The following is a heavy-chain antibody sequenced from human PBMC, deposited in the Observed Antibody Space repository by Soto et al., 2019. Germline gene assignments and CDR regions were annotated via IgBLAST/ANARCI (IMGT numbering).Heavy chain of an antibody. D-gene: IGHD2-15*01. Sequence: PSETLSLTCTVSGGSITTGGYYWSWIRQLPGKGLEWIGHRYYSESTYYNPPLKSRVSISLDTSKNQFSLKLSFVTAADTAMYYCARTKCSGGSCYSWSHDYWGQGTPVTVSS. CDR1: GGSITTGGYY. CDR2: RYYSEST. J-gene: IGHJ4*02. V-gene: IGHV4-31*03. CDR3: ARTKCSGGSCYSWSHDY.